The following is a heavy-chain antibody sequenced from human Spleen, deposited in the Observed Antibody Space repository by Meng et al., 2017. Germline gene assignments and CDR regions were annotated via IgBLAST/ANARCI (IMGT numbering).Heavy chain of an antibody. CDR3: ARVHSSGYAFDI. Sequence: GASLKISCAASGFTFSSYWMHWVRQAPGKGLLWVSLINSDGSSTSYADSVKGRFTISRDNAKNRLYLQMNSLRAEDTAVYYCARVHSSGYAFDIWGQGTMVTVSS. J-gene: IGHJ3*02. CDR1: GFTFSSYW. D-gene: IGHD6-19*01. V-gene: IGHV3-74*01. CDR2: INSDGSST.